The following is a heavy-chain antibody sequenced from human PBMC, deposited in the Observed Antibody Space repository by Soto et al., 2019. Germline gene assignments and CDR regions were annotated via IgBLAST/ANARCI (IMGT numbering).Heavy chain of an antibody. CDR1: GGSINSYY. Sequence: SETLSLTWTVSGGSINSYYWSWIRQPPGKGLEWIGYIYYSGSTNYNPSLKSRVTISVDTSKNQFSLKLSSVTAADTAVYYCARENCSGGSCPCDYWGQGTRVTV. J-gene: IGHJ4*02. V-gene: IGHV4-59*01. CDR3: ARENCSGGSCPCDY. D-gene: IGHD2-15*01. CDR2: IYYSGST.